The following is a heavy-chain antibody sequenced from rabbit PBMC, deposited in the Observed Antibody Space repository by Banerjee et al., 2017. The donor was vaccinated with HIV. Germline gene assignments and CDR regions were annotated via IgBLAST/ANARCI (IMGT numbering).Heavy chain of an antibody. Sequence: QEQLEESGGDLVKPEGSLTLTCTASGFSYSSYWMCWVRQAPGKGLELIACIYGGSSGSTYYASWAKGRFTISKTSSTVTLQMTSLTAADTATYFCARADYSSGWGFRLWGPGTLVTVS. J-gene: IGHJ4*01. CDR2: IYGGSSGST. V-gene: IGHV1S45*01. CDR3: ARADYSSGWGFRL. D-gene: IGHD4-1*01. CDR1: GFSYSSYW.